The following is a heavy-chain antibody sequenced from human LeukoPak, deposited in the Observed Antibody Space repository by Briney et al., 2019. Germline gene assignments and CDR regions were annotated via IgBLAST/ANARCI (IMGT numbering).Heavy chain of an antibody. CDR1: GYTFTSYG. CDR2: ISAYNGNT. D-gene: IGHD3-10*01. CDR3: ARGVVRGVTSYYYYGMDV. J-gene: IGHJ6*04. V-gene: IGHV1-18*04. Sequence: ASVKVSCKASGYTFTSYGISRVRQAPGQGLEWMGWISAYNGNTNYAQKLQGRVTMTTDTSTSTAYMELRSLRSDDTAVYYCARGVVRGVTSYYYYGMDVWGKGTTVTVSS.